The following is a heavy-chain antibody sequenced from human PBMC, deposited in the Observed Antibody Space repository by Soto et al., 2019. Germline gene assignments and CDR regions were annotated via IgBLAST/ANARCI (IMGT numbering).Heavy chain of an antibody. J-gene: IGHJ4*02. CDR2: ISVYNGNT. CDR1: DYTFTSYG. D-gene: IGHD6-13*01. V-gene: IGHV1-18*01. CDR3: ARSGSSWNLREFDY. Sequence: ASVKVSCRASDYTFTSYGIIWVRQAPGQGLELIGWISVYNGNTNYAQKFRGRVTMTTDISTTTAYMEMGSLRSDDTAVYYCARSGSSWNLREFDYWGQGTLVTVSS.